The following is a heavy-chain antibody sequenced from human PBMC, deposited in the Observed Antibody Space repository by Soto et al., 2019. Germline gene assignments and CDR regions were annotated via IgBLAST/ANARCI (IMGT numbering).Heavy chain of an antibody. CDR1: GDSVSSNSAA. V-gene: IGHV6-1*01. J-gene: IGHJ3*02. Sequence: QVQLQQSGPGLVKPSQTLSLTCAISGDSVSSNSAAWNWIRQSPSRGLEWLGRTYYRSKWYNDXXXSEXXXINPNPDTSKXXFXLXXNSVTPEDTAVYYCARDREIAAAGKRPLHSDAFDIWGQGTMVTVSS. D-gene: IGHD6-13*01. CDR3: ARDREIAAAGKRPLHSDAFDI. CDR2: TYYRSKWYN.